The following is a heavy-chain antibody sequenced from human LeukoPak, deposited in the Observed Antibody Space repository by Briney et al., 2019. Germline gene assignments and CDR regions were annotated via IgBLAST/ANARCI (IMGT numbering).Heavy chain of an antibody. CDR2: MNQFGTEI. CDR1: KFTFSDYY. D-gene: IGHD3/OR15-3a*01. V-gene: IGHV3-7*04. Sequence: GSLRLSCAAPKFTFSDYYMTWVRQAPGKGPEWVAYMNQFGTEIKYLDSVKGRFTISRDNAKNSLYLWMTSLTADDTAVYYCARGTYYYEFWGQGTLVIVSS. J-gene: IGHJ4*02. CDR3: ARGTYYYEF.